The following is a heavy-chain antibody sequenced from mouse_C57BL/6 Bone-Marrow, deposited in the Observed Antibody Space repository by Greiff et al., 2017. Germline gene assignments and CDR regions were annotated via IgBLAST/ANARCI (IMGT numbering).Heavy chain of an antibody. V-gene: IGHV1-59*01. D-gene: IGHD1-1*01. CDR3: ARAGVYYGSSLAWFAY. CDR2: IDPSDSYT. CDR1: GYTFTSYW. J-gene: IGHJ3*01. Sequence: QVQLQQPGAELVRPGTSVKLSCKASGYTFTSYWMHWVKQRPGQGLEWIGVIDPSDSYTNYNQKFKGKATLTVDTSSSTAYTQLSSLTSEDSAVYYCARAGVYYGSSLAWFAYWGQGTLVTVSA.